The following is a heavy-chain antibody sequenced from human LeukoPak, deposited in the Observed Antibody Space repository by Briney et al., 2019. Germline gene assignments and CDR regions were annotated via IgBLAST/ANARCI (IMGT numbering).Heavy chain of an antibody. CDR1: GFTFSDHY. J-gene: IGHJ4*02. Sequence: GGSLRLSCAASGFTFSDHYMTWIRQAPGKGLEWLSYISRSSSYTKYADSVKGRFTISGDNAKNSLYLQMNSLRADDTAVYYCAREGSGYDDRLFDYWGPGTLVTVSS. CDR3: AREGSGYDDRLFDY. CDR2: ISRSSSYT. V-gene: IGHV3-11*05. D-gene: IGHD5-12*01.